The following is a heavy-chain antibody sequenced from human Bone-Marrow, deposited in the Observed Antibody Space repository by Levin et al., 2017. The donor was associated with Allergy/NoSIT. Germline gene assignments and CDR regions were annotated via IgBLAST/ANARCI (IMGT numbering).Heavy chain of an antibody. CDR1: GGSFSVYY. J-gene: IGHJ4*02. D-gene: IGHD3-9*01. CDR3: ARGASTGYYSAGTFDY. V-gene: IGHV4-34*01. CDR2: INHSGGT. Sequence: SQTLSLTCAVYGGSFSVYYWTWIRQAPGKGLEWIGEINHSGGTNYNPSLKSRVTIRIDTSKNQFSLRLNSVTAADTAVYYCARGASTGYYSAGTFDYWGQGALVAVSS.